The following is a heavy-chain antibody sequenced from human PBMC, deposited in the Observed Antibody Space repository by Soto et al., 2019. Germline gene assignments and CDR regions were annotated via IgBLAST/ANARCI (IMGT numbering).Heavy chain of an antibody. V-gene: IGHV1-18*01. CDR3: ARQPTPTMVTTEVWFDP. Sequence: QVQLVQSGAEVKKPGASVKVSCKASGYTFTSYGISWVRQAPGQGLEWMGWISAYNGNTNYAQKLQGRDTMTTDTSTSTAYMELRSLRSDDTAVYYCARQPTPTMVTTEVWFDPWGQGTLVTVSS. J-gene: IGHJ5*02. CDR1: GYTFTSYG. CDR2: ISAYNGNT. D-gene: IGHD3-10*01.